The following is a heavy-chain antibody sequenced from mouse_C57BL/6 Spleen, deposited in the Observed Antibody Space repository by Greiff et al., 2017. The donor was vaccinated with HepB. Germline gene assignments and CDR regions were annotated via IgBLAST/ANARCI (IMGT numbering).Heavy chain of an antibody. CDR2: INPNNGGT. CDR1: GYTFTDYY. D-gene: IGHD2-4*01. Sequence: VQLQQSGPELVKPGASVKISCKASGYTFTDYYMNWVKQSHGKSLEWIGDINPNNGGTSYNQKFKGKATLTVDKSSSTAYMELRSLTSEDSAVYYCARSRLRRPFAYWGQGTLVTVSA. V-gene: IGHV1-26*01. J-gene: IGHJ3*01. CDR3: ARSRLRRPFAY.